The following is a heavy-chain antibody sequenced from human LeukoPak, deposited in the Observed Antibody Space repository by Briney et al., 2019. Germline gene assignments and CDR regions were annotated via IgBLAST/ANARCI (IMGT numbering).Heavy chain of an antibody. D-gene: IGHD5-18*01. V-gene: IGHV4-39*07. J-gene: IGHJ6*03. CDR3: ATRSPIQLWYPPGGYYYMDV. CDR1: GGSISSSSYY. CDR2: IYHSGST. Sequence: SETLSLTCTVSGGSISSSSYYWGWIRQPPGKGLEWIGEIYHSGSTNYNPSLKSRVTISVDKSKNQFSLKLSSVTAADTAVYYCATRSPIQLWYPPGGYYYMDVWGKGTTVTVSS.